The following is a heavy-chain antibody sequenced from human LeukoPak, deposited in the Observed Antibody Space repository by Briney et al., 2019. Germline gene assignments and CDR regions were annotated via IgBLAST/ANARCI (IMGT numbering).Heavy chain of an antibody. CDR3: ARDPFFYGDSTLGY. D-gene: IGHD4-17*01. Sequence: GGSLRLSCAASGFTFSDYYMSWIRQAPGKGLEWVSYISSSGSTIYYADSVKGRFTISRDNAKDSLYLQMNSLRAEDTAVYYCARDPFFYGDSTLGYWGQGTLVTVSS. CDR1: GFTFSDYY. V-gene: IGHV3-11*01. CDR2: ISSSGSTI. J-gene: IGHJ4*02.